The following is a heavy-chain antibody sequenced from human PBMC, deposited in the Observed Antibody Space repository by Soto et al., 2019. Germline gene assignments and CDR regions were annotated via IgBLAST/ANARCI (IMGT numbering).Heavy chain of an antibody. J-gene: IGHJ6*02. CDR1: GFTFSSYW. CDR2: INRDRSST. CDR3: ARDLPSSGWSYYYYYGMDV. D-gene: IGHD6-19*01. Sequence: GGSLRLSCAASGFTFSSYWMHWVRQARGKGLVWVSGINRDRSSTGYADSVKGRFTISRDNGKNSLYLQMNSLRAEDTAVYYCARDLPSSGWSYYYYYGMDVWGQGTTVTVSS. V-gene: IGHV3-74*01.